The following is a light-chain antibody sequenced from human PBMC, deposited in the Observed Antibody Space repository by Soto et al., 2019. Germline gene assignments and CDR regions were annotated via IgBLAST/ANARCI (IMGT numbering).Light chain of an antibody. V-gene: IGKV1-5*03. CDR1: QNVNKW. CDR2: EVS. CDR3: QQYDSYPLT. J-gene: IGKJ1*01. Sequence: DVQMTQSPSTLYAYVGDRVTIACRASQNVNKWLAWYQQKSGEAPKLLLYEVSNLESGVPSRLSGSGPETEFTLTSSSLQPDDFATYYCQQYDSYPLTFGQGTEVEIK.